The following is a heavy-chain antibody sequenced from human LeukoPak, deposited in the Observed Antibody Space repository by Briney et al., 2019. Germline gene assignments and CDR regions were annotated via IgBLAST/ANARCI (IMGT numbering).Heavy chain of an antibody. D-gene: IGHD3-16*01. Sequence: HPGGSLRLSCAASGFTFSTYWMSWVRQAPGKGLEWVANIKQDGSEKYYVDSVKGRFTISRDNAKNSLYLQLNSLRAEDTAVYYCARGGRAPAANDAFGIWGQGTMVTVSS. CDR2: IKQDGSEK. CDR3: ARGGRAPAANDAFGI. CDR1: GFTFSTYW. J-gene: IGHJ3*02. V-gene: IGHV3-7*04.